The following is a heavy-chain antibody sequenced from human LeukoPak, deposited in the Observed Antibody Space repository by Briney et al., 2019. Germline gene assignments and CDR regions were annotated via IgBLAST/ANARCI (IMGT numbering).Heavy chain of an antibody. V-gene: IGHV3-21*01. CDR3: ARDPAPQRH. CDR1: GFTFSDFP. Sequence: GGSLRLSCAASGFTFSDFPMIWVRQAPGKGLEWVSSISSSSSYIYYADSVKGRFTISRDNAKNTVYLQMNNLRAEDTAVYYCARDPAPQRHWGQGTLVSVSS. CDR2: ISSSSSYI. J-gene: IGHJ4*02. D-gene: IGHD6-25*01.